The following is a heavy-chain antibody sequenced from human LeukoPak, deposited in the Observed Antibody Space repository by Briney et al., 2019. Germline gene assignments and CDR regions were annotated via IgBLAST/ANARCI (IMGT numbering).Heavy chain of an antibody. CDR3: AELGITMIGGV. Sequence: GGSLRLSCAASGFTFSSYSMNWVRQAPGKGLEWVSSISSSGSTIYYADSVKGRFTISRDNAKNSLYLQMNSLRAEDTAVYYCAELGITMIGGVWGKGATVTISS. V-gene: IGHV3-21*01. D-gene: IGHD3-10*02. CDR2: ISSSGSTI. CDR1: GFTFSSYS. J-gene: IGHJ6*04.